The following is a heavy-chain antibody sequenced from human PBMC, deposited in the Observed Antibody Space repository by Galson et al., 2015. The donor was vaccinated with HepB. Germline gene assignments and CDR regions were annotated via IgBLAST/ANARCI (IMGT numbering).Heavy chain of an antibody. Sequence: QSGAEVKKPGESLRISCKGSGYSFTSYWISWVRQMPGKGLEWMGRIDPSDSYTNYSPSFQGHVTISADKSISTAYLQWSSLKASDTAMYYCARLGRGSDYYDSSGYLVYWGQGTLVTVSS. CDR3: ARLGRGSDYYDSSGYLVY. CDR1: GYSFTSYW. D-gene: IGHD3-22*01. CDR2: IDPSDSYT. J-gene: IGHJ4*02. V-gene: IGHV5-10-1*01.